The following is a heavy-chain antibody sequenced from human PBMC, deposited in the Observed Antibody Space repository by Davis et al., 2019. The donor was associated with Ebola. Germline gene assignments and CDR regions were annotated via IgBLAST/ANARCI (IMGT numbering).Heavy chain of an antibody. Sequence: AASVKVSCKTSGYTFGKFDIIWVRQAPGQGLEWLGWIRPNNGNTDSARKIQGRVTMTADTSTGTAYMALRCLKSDDTAVYFCPKASYTGYITDWGQGTLVSVS. CDR1: GYTFGKFD. CDR2: IRPNNGNT. D-gene: IGHD5-24*01. J-gene: IGHJ4*02. V-gene: IGHV1-18*01. CDR3: PKASYTGYITD.